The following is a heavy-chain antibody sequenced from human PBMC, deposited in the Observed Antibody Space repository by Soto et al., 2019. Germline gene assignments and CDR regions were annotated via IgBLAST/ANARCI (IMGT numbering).Heavy chain of an antibody. Sequence: QVQLVQSGAEVKKPGASVKVSCKASGYTFTGYYMHWVRQAPGQGLEWMGWINPNSGGTNYAQKFQGWVTMTRDTSISTAYMELSRLRSDDTAVYYCARDAGSGSYYKGTWFDPWGQGTLVTVSS. V-gene: IGHV1-2*04. J-gene: IGHJ5*02. CDR2: INPNSGGT. D-gene: IGHD3-10*01. CDR1: GYTFTGYY. CDR3: ARDAGSGSYYKGTWFDP.